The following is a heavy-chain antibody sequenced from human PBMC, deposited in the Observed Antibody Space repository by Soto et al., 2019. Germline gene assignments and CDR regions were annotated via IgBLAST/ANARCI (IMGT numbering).Heavy chain of an antibody. D-gene: IGHD2-15*01. Sequence: SVKVSCKASGGTFSSYAISWVRQAPGQGLEWMGGIIPIFGTANYAQKFQGRVTITADESTSTAYMELSSLRSEDTAVYYCARGGDCSGGSCYDAFDIWGQGTMVTVSS. CDR1: GGTFSSYA. V-gene: IGHV1-69*13. CDR2: IIPIFGTA. CDR3: ARGGDCSGGSCYDAFDI. J-gene: IGHJ3*02.